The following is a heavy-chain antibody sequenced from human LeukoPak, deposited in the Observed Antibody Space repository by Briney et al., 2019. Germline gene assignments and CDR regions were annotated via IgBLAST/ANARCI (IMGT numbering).Heavy chain of an antibody. CDR2: IYHSGST. CDR1: GGSFSGYY. V-gene: IGHV4-34*01. Sequence: SETLSLTCAVYGGSFSGYYWSWIRQPPGKGLEWIGEIYHSGSTNYNPSLKSRVTISVDTSKNQFSLKLSSVTAADTAVYYCARGKGAMAFYYYYGMDVWGQGTTVTVSS. J-gene: IGHJ6*02. CDR3: ARGKGAMAFYYYYGMDV. D-gene: IGHD5-18*01.